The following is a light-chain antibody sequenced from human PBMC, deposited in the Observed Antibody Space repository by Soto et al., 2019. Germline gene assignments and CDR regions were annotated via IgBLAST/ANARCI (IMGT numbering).Light chain of an antibody. CDR3: QQYGSSPQT. Sequence: EIVLTQSPGTLSLSPGERATLSCRASQSVSSNYLAWYQQKPGQAPRLLIYGASSRATGIPDRFSGSGSGTDFTLTISRLEPEDFAVYYCQQYGSSPQTFGQGIKVEIK. CDR2: GAS. V-gene: IGKV3-20*01. J-gene: IGKJ1*01. CDR1: QSVSSNY.